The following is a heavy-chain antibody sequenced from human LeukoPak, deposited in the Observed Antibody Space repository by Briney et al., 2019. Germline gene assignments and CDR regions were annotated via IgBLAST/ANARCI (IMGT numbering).Heavy chain of an antibody. Sequence: PGGSLRLSCAASGFTFGSYAMSWVRQAPGKGLEWVSAISGSGGSTYYADSVKGRFTISRDNSKNTLYLQMNSLRAEDTAVYYCAKGHYCSSTSCYERYFDYWGQGTLVTVSS. D-gene: IGHD2-2*01. CDR2: ISGSGGST. J-gene: IGHJ4*02. CDR1: GFTFGSYA. CDR3: AKGHYCSSTSCYERYFDY. V-gene: IGHV3-23*01.